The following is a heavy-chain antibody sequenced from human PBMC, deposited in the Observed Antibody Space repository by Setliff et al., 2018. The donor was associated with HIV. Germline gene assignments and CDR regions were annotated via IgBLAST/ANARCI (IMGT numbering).Heavy chain of an antibody. D-gene: IGHD3-22*01. Sequence: ASVKVSCKASGGTFSSYAISWVRQAPRQGLEWMGGIIPIFGTANYAQKFQDRVTITVDESTNTAYMELNSLRSDDTAVYYCARDFYDSSGYLNLGFDYWGQGSLVTVSS. CDR2: IIPIFGTA. CDR3: ARDFYDSSGYLNLGFDY. V-gene: IGHV1-69*13. J-gene: IGHJ4*02. CDR1: GGTFSSYA.